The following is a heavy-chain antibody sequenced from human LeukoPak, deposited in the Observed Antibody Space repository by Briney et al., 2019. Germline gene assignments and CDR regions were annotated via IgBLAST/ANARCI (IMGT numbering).Heavy chain of an antibody. Sequence: GGSLRLSCVASGFTFTNAWMSWVRQAPGKGLEWVSYISSSGSTIYYADSVKGRFTISRDNAKNSLYLQMNSLRAEDTAVYYCARVGHYDSSGYYSYFHHWGQGTLVTVSS. D-gene: IGHD3-22*01. V-gene: IGHV3-11*04. J-gene: IGHJ1*01. CDR2: ISSSGSTI. CDR1: GFTFTNAW. CDR3: ARVGHYDSSGYYSYFHH.